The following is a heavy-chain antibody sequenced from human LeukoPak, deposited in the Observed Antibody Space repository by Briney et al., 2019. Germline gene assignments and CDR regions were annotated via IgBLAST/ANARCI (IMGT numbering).Heavy chain of an antibody. CDR2: IRYDGSNK. V-gene: IGHV3-30*02. CDR3: AKDRPFGTTAPIGSLWFDY. J-gene: IGHJ4*02. D-gene: IGHD3-10*01. CDR1: GFTFSSYG. Sequence: PGGSLRLSCAASGFTFSSYGMHWVRQAPGKGLEWVAFIRYDGSNKYYADSVKGRFTISRDNSKNTLYLQMNSLRAEGTAVYYCAKDRPFGTTAPIGSLWFDYWGQGTLVTVSS.